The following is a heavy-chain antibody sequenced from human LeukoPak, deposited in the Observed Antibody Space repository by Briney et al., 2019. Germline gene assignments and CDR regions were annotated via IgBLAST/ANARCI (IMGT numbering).Heavy chain of an antibody. CDR2: ISYDGSDK. V-gene: IGHV3-30-3*01. CDR3: AREVEGLDY. D-gene: IGHD5-24*01. J-gene: IGHJ4*02. CDR1: GFSFSSYA. Sequence: GGSLRLSCAASGFSFSSYAMHWVRQAPGKGLEWVSVISYDGSDKYYADSVKGRFTISRDSSERTLYLQMNSLRAEDTAVYYCAREVEGLDYWGQGTLVTVSS.